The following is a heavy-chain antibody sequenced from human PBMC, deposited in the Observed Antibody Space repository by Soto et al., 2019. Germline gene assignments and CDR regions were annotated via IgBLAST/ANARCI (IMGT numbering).Heavy chain of an antibody. J-gene: IGHJ3*02. CDR3: AREAVGGAPTPDAFDI. D-gene: IGHD1-26*01. CDR1: GYTFTSYY. V-gene: IGHV1-46*01. CDR2: INPSGGST. Sequence: GASVKVSCKASGYTFTSYYMHWVRQAPGQGLEWMGIINPSGGSTSYAQKFQGRVTMTRDTSTSTVYMELSSLRSEDTAVYYCAREAVGGAPTPDAFDIRGQGTMVTVSS.